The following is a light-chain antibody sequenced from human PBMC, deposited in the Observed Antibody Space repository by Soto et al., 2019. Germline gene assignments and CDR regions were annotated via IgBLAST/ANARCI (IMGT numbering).Light chain of an antibody. V-gene: IGLV2-14*01. CDR1: SSDVGGYNY. J-gene: IGLJ1*01. CDR3: SSYTSSSTLNCV. CDR2: EVS. Sequence: QSALTQPASVSGSPGQSITISCTGTSSDVGGYNYVSWYQQHPGKAPKLMIYEVSNRPSGVSNRFSGSKSGNTASLTISGLQAEDEADYYCSSYTSSSTLNCVFGTGTKATVL.